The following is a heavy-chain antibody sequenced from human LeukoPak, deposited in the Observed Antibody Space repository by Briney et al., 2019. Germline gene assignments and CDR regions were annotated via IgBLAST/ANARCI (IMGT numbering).Heavy chain of an antibody. D-gene: IGHD3-10*01. V-gene: IGHV3-23*01. CDR3: AKVINMIRGVDAFDF. CDR1: GFTFSSYA. CDR2: ISGSAGTT. Sequence: GGSLRLSCAASGFTFSSYAMNWVRQAPGKGLEWVSGISGSAGTTYYADPVKGRFTISRDNSKNTLYLQIDSLRADDTALYYCAKVINMIRGVDAFDFWGQGTMVTVSS. J-gene: IGHJ3*01.